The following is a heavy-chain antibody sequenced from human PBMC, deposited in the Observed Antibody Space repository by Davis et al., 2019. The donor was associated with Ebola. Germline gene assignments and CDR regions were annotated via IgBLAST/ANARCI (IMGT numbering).Heavy chain of an antibody. V-gene: IGHV4-34*01. Sequence: SETLSLTCVIHGGSSSSFSWSWIRQPPGKGLEWIGEVRHTGSTTYNPSVKGRVTISLATSRNQFSLQLTSVTAADTAVYYCARGANADAWFDPWGQGTLVTISS. J-gene: IGHJ5*02. CDR3: ARGANADAWFDP. CDR2: VRHTGST. CDR1: GGSSSSFS.